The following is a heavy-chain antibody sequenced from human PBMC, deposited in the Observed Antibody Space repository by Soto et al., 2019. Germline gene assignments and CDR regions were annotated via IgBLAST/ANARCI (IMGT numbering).Heavy chain of an antibody. CDR1: GFTFTSSA. D-gene: IGHD6-19*01. V-gene: IGHV1-58*01. J-gene: IGHJ4*02. Sequence: SVKVSCKASGFTFTSSAVQWVRQARGQRLEWIGWIVVGSGNTNYAQKFQERVTITRDMSTSTAYMELSSLRSEDTAVYYCAAASIEVAGSRFDYWGQGALVAVSS. CDR3: AAASIEVAGSRFDY. CDR2: IVVGSGNT.